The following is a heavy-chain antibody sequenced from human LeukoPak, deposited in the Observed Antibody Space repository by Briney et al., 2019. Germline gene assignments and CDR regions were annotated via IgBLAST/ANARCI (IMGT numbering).Heavy chain of an antibody. CDR2: IYYSGST. CDR3: ARYAMFDY. Sequence: PSETLSLTCTVSGGSISSYYWSWIRQPPGKGLEWIGYIYYSGSTNYNPSLKSRDTISVDTSKNQFSLKLSSVTAADTAVYYCARYAMFDYWGQGTLVTVSS. J-gene: IGHJ4*02. CDR1: GGSISSYY. V-gene: IGHV4-59*01.